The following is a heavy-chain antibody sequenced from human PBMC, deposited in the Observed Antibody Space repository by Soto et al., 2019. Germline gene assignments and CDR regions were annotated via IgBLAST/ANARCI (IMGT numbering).Heavy chain of an antibody. V-gene: IGHV4-4*02. Sequence: SETLSLTCVVSGGSISSSNWWSWVRQPPGKGLEWIGEIYHSGSTNYNPSIKRRVTISLDKSNNQFYLRLSSVTAADTAVYFCARLTGYCASTSCYKWFDPWGQGTLVTVSS. J-gene: IGHJ5*02. D-gene: IGHD2-2*01. CDR3: ARLTGYCASTSCYKWFDP. CDR1: GGSISSSNW. CDR2: IYHSGST.